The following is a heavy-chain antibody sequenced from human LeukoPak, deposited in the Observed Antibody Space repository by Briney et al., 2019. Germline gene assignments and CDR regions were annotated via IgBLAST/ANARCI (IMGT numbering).Heavy chain of an antibody. CDR1: GFTVSSIY. Sequence: PGGSLRLSCAASGFTVSSIYMSWVRQAPGKGLEWVSVIYSGGSTYYADSVKGRFTISRDNSKNTLYLQMNSLRAEDTAVYYCAGGSSSWYGNYYYYMDVWGKGTTVTVSS. D-gene: IGHD6-13*01. CDR2: IYSGGST. V-gene: IGHV3-53*01. CDR3: AGGSSSWYGNYYYYMDV. J-gene: IGHJ6*03.